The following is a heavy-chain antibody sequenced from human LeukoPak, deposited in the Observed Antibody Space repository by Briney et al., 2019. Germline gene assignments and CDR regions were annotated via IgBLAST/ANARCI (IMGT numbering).Heavy chain of an antibody. D-gene: IGHD6-13*01. V-gene: IGHV4-39*07. CDR1: GGSISSSSYY. Sequence: SETLSLTCTVSGGSISSSSYYWGWIRQPPGKGLEWIGSIYYSGNTYYNPSLKSRVTISVDTSKNQFSLKLSSVTAADTAVYYCARSGYSSSWSFDYWGQGTLVTVSS. J-gene: IGHJ4*02. CDR2: IYYSGNT. CDR3: ARSGYSSSWSFDY.